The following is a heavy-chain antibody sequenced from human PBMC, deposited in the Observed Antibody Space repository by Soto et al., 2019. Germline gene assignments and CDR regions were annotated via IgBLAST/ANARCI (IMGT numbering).Heavy chain of an antibody. CDR3: ARGLGGRMDD. CDR1: GTIFSSYT. D-gene: IGHD3-16*01. Sequence: QVQLVQSGAEVKKPGSSVRVSCKASGTIFSSYTISWVRQAPGQGLEWMGRIIPILGETNSAQKFQGRVTLTADKSTNTAYMQLNSLRLDDMAVYYCARGLGGRMDDWGQGTTVTVSS. CDR2: IIPILGET. J-gene: IGHJ6*02. V-gene: IGHV1-69*08.